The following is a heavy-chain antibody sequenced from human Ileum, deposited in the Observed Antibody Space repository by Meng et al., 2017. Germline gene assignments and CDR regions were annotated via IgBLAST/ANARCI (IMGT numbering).Heavy chain of an antibody. CDR1: GGSFNEYC. CDR3: VRGPARETHDFDY. CDR2: IHHSGRT. D-gene: IGHD1-26*01. J-gene: IGHJ4*02. V-gene: IGHV4-34*01. Sequence: VPPNQWGSVRVNASNALSLTCAVFGGSFNEYCLSLVRQYPGKGLEGIGQIHHSGRTNYKSSLESRVTISVDTSKIQFSLKLTSVTAADTAMYYCVRGPARETHDFDYWGQGALVTVSS.